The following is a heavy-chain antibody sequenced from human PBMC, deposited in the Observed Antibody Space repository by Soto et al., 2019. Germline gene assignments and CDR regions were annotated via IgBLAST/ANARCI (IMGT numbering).Heavy chain of an antibody. D-gene: IGHD5-18*01. V-gene: IGHV5-51*01. CDR3: ARHQSRGYSYGYEDY. Sequence: GESLKISCKGSGYSFTSYWIGWVRQMPGKGLEWMGIIYPGDSDTRYSPSFQGQVTISADKSISTAYLQWSSLKASDTAMYYCARHQSRGYSYGYEDYWGQGTLVTVSS. CDR2: IYPGDSDT. CDR1: GYSFTSYW. J-gene: IGHJ4*02.